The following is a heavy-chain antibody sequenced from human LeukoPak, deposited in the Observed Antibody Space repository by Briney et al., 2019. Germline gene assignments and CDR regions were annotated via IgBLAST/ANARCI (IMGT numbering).Heavy chain of an antibody. Sequence: SETLSLTCTVSSGSISSSSYYWGWIRQPPGKGLEWIGSIYYSGSTYYNPSLKSRVTISGDTAKNQFSLKLNSVTAADTAVYYCARQGITIFGVITPNWFDPWGQETLVTVSS. CDR2: IYYSGST. CDR1: SGSISSSSYY. J-gene: IGHJ5*02. CDR3: ARQGITIFGVITPNWFDP. D-gene: IGHD3-3*01. V-gene: IGHV4-39*01.